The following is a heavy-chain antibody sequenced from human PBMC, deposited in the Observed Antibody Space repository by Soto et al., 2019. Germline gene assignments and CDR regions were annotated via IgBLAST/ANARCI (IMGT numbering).Heavy chain of an antibody. CDR1: GFTFSDHY. D-gene: IGHD3-3*01. V-gene: IGHV3-72*01. CDR2: TRNKANSYTT. CDR3: AAHVLRWGRGWFDP. J-gene: IGHJ5*02. Sequence: EVQLVESGGGLVQPGGSLRLSCAASGFTFSDHYMDWVRQAPGKGLEWVGRTRNKANSYTTEYAASVKGRFTISRDDSKHSLYLQMNSLKTEETAVYYCAAHVLRWGRGWFDPWGQGNLVTVSS.